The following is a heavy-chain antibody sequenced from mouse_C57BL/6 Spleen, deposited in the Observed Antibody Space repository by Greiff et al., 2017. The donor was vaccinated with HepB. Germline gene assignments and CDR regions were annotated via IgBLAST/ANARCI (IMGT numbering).Heavy chain of an antibody. CDR2: INPSNGGT. J-gene: IGHJ3*01. CDR1: GYTFTSYW. V-gene: IGHV1-53*01. D-gene: IGHD3-2*02. Sequence: QVQLQQPGTELVKPGASVKLSCKASGYTFTSYWMHWVKQRPGQGLEWIGNINPSNGGTNYNEKFKSKATLTVVKSSSTAYMQLSSLTSEDSAVYYCARSEGSSGYVWFAYWGQGTLVTVSA. CDR3: ARSEGSSGYVWFAY.